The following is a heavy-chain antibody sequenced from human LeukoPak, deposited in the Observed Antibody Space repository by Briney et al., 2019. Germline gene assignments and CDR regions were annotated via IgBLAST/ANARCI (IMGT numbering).Heavy chain of an antibody. CDR1: GFTFSSYW. V-gene: IGHV3-20*04. Sequence: GGSLRLSCAASGFTFSSYWMSWVRQAPGKGLEWVSGINWNGVSTGYADSVKGRFTISRDNAKNSLYLQMNSLRAEDTALYYCARDSSHDYWGQGTLVTVSS. J-gene: IGHJ4*02. CDR3: ARDSSHDY. CDR2: INWNGVST. D-gene: IGHD6-6*01.